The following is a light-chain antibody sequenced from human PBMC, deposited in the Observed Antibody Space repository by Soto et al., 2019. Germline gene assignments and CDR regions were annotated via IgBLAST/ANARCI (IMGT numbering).Light chain of an antibody. CDR1: QSVYSNF. CDR2: GAF. J-gene: IGKJ1*01. Sequence: EIVLTQSPGTLSLSPGERATLSCRASQSVYSNFLAWYQHKPGQTPRLLIYGAFIRATGIPDRFSGSGSGTDFTLTVIRLEPEDFAVYYCQQYGTSPGTFGQGTKVEI. V-gene: IGKV3-20*01. CDR3: QQYGTSPGT.